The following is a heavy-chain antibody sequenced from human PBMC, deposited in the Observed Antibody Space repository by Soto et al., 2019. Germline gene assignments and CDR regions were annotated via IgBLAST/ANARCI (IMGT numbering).Heavy chain of an antibody. D-gene: IGHD3-16*01. CDR1: GFTFSSYG. J-gene: IGHJ4*02. V-gene: IGHV3-33*01. CDR2: IWHDGGNK. Sequence: PGGSLRLSCAASGFTFSSYGMHWVRQAPGKGLEWVAFIWHDGGNKFYAESVKGRFTTSRDNSKNTLYLQMTSLSAEDTAMYYCARDGDANTGFGKDYWGQGTLVTVSS. CDR3: ARDGDANTGFGKDY.